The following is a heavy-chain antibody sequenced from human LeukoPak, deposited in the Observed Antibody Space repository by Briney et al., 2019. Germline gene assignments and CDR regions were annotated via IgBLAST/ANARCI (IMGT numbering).Heavy chain of an antibody. Sequence: SETLSLTCTVSGGSISSSSYCWGWIRQPPGKGLEWIGSIYYSGSTYYNPSLKSRVTISVDTSKNQFSMKLSSVTAADTAVYYCARPDRGVVDYWGQGTLVTVSS. CDR3: ARPDRGVVDY. CDR2: IYYSGST. V-gene: IGHV4-39*01. J-gene: IGHJ4*02. CDR1: GGSISSSSYC. D-gene: IGHD3-10*01.